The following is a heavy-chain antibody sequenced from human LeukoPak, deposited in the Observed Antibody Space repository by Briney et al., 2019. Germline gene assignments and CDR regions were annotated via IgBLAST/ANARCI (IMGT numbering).Heavy chain of an antibody. CDR1: GFIFSSYW. D-gene: IGHD6-19*01. Sequence: GGSLRLSCAASGFIFSSYWMTWVRQAPGKGLEWVANIKYDGSDEYYVDSVKGRFTISRDNAKNSLYLQMNSLRAEGTAVYYCARSSGWRSEFDYWGQGTLVTVSS. V-gene: IGHV3-7*01. CDR2: IKYDGSDE. CDR3: ARSSGWRSEFDY. J-gene: IGHJ4*02.